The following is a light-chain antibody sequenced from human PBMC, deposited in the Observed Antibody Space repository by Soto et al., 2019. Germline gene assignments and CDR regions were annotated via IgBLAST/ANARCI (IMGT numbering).Light chain of an antibody. CDR2: DAS. CDR3: QHYDTYRAT. CDR1: QPISSW. V-gene: IGKV1-5*01. Sequence: DIQLTHSSPPLSXXVGXXXXXXXRASQPISSWLAWYQQKPGEAPKLLIYDASSLENGVPSRFSGSGSGTEFTLTISGLQPDDFATYYCQHYDTYRATFGLGTKVDI. J-gene: IGKJ1*01.